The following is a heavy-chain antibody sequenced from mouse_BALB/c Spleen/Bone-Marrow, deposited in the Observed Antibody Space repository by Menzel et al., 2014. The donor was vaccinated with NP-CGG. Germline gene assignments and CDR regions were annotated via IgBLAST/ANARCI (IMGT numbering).Heavy chain of an antibody. V-gene: IGHV1-5*01. CDR3: ARGLRWCFDV. CDR2: IYPGNSDT. CDR1: GYSFTSYW. Sequence: VQLQQSGTVLARPGASVKMSCKASGYSFTSYWMHWVKARPGQGLEWIGAIYPGNSDTSYNQKFKGKAKLTAVTSASTAYMELSSLTNEDSAVYYCARGLRWCFDVWGAGTTVTVSS. D-gene: IGHD1-1*01. J-gene: IGHJ1*01.